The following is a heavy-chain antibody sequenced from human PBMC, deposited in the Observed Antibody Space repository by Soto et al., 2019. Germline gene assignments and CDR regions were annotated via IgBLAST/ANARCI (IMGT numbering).Heavy chain of an antibody. D-gene: IGHD6-19*01. V-gene: IGHV3-23*01. CDR2: ISGSGGST. J-gene: IGHJ4*02. CDR1: GLTFSRYA. CDR3: AQAGWLAPPYDY. Sequence: EVQVLESGGGLVQPGGSLRLSCAASGLTFSRYAMSWVRQAPGKGLEWVAAISGSGGSTYYADSVKGRFTISRDNSKNTLYLQMNSLRAEDTAVYYCAQAGWLAPPYDYWGQGTLVTVSS.